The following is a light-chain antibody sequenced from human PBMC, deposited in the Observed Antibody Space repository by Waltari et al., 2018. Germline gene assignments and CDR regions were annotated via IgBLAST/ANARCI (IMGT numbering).Light chain of an antibody. Sequence: DIQVTQSPSTLSASVGDRVTITCRASQCIVVWLAWYQQKPGKAPRLLIYKASYLESGVPSRFSGSASGTAFTLTISDLRAEDFATYYCLQYETSPGTFGQGTTVKIK. CDR2: KAS. CDR3: LQYETSPGT. CDR1: QCIVVW. V-gene: IGKV1-5*03. J-gene: IGKJ1*01.